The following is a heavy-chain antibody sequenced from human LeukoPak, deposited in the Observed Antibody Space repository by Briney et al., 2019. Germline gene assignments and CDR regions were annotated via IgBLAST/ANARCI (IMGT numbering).Heavy chain of an antibody. Sequence: SETLSLTCTVSGGSISSYYWSWIRQPPGKGLEWIGSIYYSGTTNYNPSLKSRVTMSLDTSKNQFSLKLSSVTAADTAVYQCARGRWLQLPDYWGQGTLVTVSS. CDR3: ARGRWLQLPDY. J-gene: IGHJ4*02. D-gene: IGHD5-24*01. CDR2: IYYSGTT. CDR1: GGSISSYY. V-gene: IGHV4-59*08.